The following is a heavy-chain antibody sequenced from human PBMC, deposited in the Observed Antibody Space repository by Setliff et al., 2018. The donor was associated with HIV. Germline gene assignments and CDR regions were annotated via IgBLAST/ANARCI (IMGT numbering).Heavy chain of an antibody. Sequence: PGGSLRLSCAASGFTFTSYAMNWVRQAPGKGLEWVSSISGSGSTTYYADSVKGRLTISRDNSQNALYLHMNSLRAEDTAVYYCARGRIAYGDYFQWGQGTLVTVSS. V-gene: IGHV3-23*01. CDR1: GFTFTSYA. CDR3: ARGRIAYGDYFQ. J-gene: IGHJ4*02. D-gene: IGHD4-17*01. CDR2: ISGSGSTT.